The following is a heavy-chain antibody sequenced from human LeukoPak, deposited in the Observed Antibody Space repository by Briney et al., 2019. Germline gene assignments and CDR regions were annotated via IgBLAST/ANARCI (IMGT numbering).Heavy chain of an antibody. Sequence: GGSLRLSCAASGFTFSDYYMSWIRQAPGKGLEWVSYISSSGSFIYYADSVKGRFTISRDNAKNSLYLHMNSLRAEDTALYYCEREPYYDSSGSSPDYWGQGTLVTVSS. J-gene: IGHJ4*02. D-gene: IGHD3-22*01. V-gene: IGHV3-11*04. CDR2: ISSSGSFI. CDR3: EREPYYDSSGSSPDY. CDR1: GFTFSDYY.